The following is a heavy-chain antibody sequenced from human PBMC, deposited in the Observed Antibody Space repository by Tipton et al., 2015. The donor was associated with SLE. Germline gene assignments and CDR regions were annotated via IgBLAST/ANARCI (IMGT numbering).Heavy chain of an antibody. CDR3: ARGGDSGWTPFDY. Sequence: TLSLTCTVSGGSISSGDYYWSWIRQPPGKGLEWIGYIYYSGSTYYNPSLKSRVTISVDTSKNQFSLKLSSVTAADTAVYYCARGGDSGWTPFDYWGQGTLVTVS. CDR2: IYYSGST. J-gene: IGHJ4*02. D-gene: IGHD6-19*01. CDR1: GGSISSGDYY. V-gene: IGHV4-30-4*01.